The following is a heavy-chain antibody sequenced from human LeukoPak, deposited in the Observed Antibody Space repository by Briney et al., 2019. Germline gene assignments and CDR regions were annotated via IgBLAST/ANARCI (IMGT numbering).Heavy chain of an antibody. Sequence: SETLSLTCTVSGGSISSTIHYWSWIRQPPGKGLEWIGEINHSGSTNYNPSLKSRVTISVDTSKNQFSLKLSSVTAADTAVYYCARASGKILDYWGQGTLVTVSS. D-gene: IGHD3-10*01. CDR3: ARASGKILDY. CDR1: GGSISSTIHY. V-gene: IGHV4-39*07. J-gene: IGHJ4*02. CDR2: INHSGST.